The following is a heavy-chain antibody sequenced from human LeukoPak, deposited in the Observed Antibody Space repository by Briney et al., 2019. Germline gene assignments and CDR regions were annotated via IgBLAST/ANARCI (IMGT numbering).Heavy chain of an antibody. CDR1: GFTFDDYA. Sequence: GGSLRLSCAASGFTFDDYAMHWVRQAPGKGLEWVSGISWNSGSIGYADSVKGRFIISRDNAKNSLYLQMNSLRAEDTALYYCARASLVAAFDYWGQGTLVTVSS. CDR2: ISWNSGSI. D-gene: IGHD1-26*01. CDR3: ARASLVAAFDY. V-gene: IGHV3-9*01. J-gene: IGHJ4*02.